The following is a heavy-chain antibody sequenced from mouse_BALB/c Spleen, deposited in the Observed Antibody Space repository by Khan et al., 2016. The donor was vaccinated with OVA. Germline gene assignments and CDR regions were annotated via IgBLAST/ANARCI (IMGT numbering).Heavy chain of an antibody. CDR3: ARSNYYGSGLYAMDY. CDR1: GYTFISYW. CDR2: IAPGSGST. J-gene: IGHJ4*01. V-gene: IGHV1S41*01. D-gene: IGHD1-1*01. Sequence: DLVKPGASVKLSCKASGYTFISYWINWIKQRPGQGLEWIGRIAPGSGSTSYSEMFKDKSTLTVDTSSTTAYIQLASLSSEDSAFFFCARSNYYGSGLYAMDYWGQGTSVTVSS.